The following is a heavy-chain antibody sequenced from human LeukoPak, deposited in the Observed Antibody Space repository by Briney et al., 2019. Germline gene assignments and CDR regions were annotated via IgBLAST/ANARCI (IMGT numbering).Heavy chain of an antibody. V-gene: IGHV1-46*01. D-gene: IGHD2-15*01. J-gene: IGHJ4*02. CDR3: AREPLSGGSRWPPFFDY. CDR1: GYTFTSYY. CDR2: INPSGGST. Sequence: ASVKVSCKASGYTFTSYYMHWVRQAPGQGLEWMGIINPSGGSTSYAQKFQGRVTMTRDTSTSTVYMELSSLRSEDTAVYYCAREPLSGGSRWPPFFDYWGQGTLVTVSS.